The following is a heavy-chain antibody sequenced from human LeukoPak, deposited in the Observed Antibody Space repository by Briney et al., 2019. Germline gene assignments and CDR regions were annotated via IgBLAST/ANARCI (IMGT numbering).Heavy chain of an antibody. J-gene: IGHJ4*02. CDR2: ISSSSSYI. CDR1: GFTFSSYG. Sequence: GGTLRLSCAASGFTFSSYGMNWVRQAPGKGLEWVSSISSSSSYIYYADSVKGRFTISRDNAKNSLYLQMNSLRAEDTAVYYCAKDLDYYDSSPTFDYWGQGTLVTVSS. CDR3: AKDLDYYDSSPTFDY. V-gene: IGHV3-21*01. D-gene: IGHD3-22*01.